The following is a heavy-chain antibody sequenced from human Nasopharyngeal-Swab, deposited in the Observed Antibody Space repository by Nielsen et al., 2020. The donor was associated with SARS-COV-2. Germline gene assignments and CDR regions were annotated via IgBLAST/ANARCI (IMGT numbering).Heavy chain of an antibody. D-gene: IGHD1-26*01. CDR2: ISNDGSDK. V-gene: IGHV3-30*03. Sequence: VHQAPGKGLEWVAVISNDGSDKFYADSVKGRFSISRDTSRSAVYLQMNSLRAEDTALYYCARADRGGSYFSQYYYYMDVWGTGTTVTVSS. CDR3: ARADRGGSYFSQYYYYMDV. J-gene: IGHJ6*03.